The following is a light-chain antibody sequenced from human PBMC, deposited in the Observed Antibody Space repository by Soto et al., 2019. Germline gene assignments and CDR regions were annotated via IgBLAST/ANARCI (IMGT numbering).Light chain of an antibody. J-gene: IGKJ5*01. CDR1: QSVLYSSNNKNY. V-gene: IGKV4-1*01. CDR3: QQYYSTPIT. CDR2: WAS. Sequence: DIVMTQSPDSLAVSLGERATINCKSSQSVLYSSNNKNYLAWYQQKPGQPPKLLIYWASTRESGVPDRFSGSGSGTDFTLTISSLQAEDVAVYYCQQYYSTPITVGQGTRLE.